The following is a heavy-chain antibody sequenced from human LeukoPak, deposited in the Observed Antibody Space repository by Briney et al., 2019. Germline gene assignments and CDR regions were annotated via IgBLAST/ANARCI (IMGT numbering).Heavy chain of an antibody. CDR1: GGSISSSNW. CDR3: ARHAEGDAVEIDY. D-gene: IGHD2-21*01. CDR2: IYHSGST. J-gene: IGHJ4*02. V-gene: IGHV4-4*02. Sequence: SGTLSLTCAVSGGSISSSNWWSWVRQPPGKGLEWIGEIYHSGSTNYSPSLKSRVTISVDTSKNQFSLKLSSVTAADTAVYYCARHAEGDAVEIDYWGQGTLVTVSS.